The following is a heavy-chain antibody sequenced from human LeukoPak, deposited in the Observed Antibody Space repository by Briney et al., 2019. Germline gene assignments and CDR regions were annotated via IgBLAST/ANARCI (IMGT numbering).Heavy chain of an antibody. J-gene: IGHJ4*02. CDR3: ARNITIFGVVKS. Sequence: PSETLSLTCGVSGYSISSGYYWSWIRQPPGKGLEWIGEINHSGSTNYNPSLKSRVTISLDTSKNQFSLKLSSVTAADTAVYYCARNITIFGVVKSRGQGTLVTVSS. V-gene: IGHV4-34*01. CDR2: INHSGST. D-gene: IGHD3-3*01. CDR1: GYSISSGYY.